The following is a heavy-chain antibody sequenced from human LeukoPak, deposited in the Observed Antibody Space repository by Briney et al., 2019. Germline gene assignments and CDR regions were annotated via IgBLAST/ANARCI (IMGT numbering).Heavy chain of an antibody. J-gene: IGHJ6*03. D-gene: IGHD1-26*01. CDR1: GGTFRSYA. CDR2: IIPIFGTA. V-gene: IGHV1-69*13. Sequence: ASVKVSCKASGGTFRSYAISWVRQAPGQGLEWMGGIIPIFGTANYAQKFQGRVTITADESTSTAYMELSSLRSDDTAVYYCAFSSYYLQGNYYYMDVWGKGTTVTVSS. CDR3: AFSSYYLQGNYYYMDV.